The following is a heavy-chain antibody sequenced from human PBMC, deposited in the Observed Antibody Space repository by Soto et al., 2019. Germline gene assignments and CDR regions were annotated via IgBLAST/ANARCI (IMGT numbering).Heavy chain of an antibody. J-gene: IGHJ4*02. V-gene: IGHV4-59*07. CDR1: GGSINSDY. Sequence: QVQLQESGPGLVKPSDSLSLTCTVSGGSINSDYWSWIRQPPGKGLEWIGRISYTGSTNYNPSLKRRVTTSPDTSKTQFSLKLSSVTAADTAVYYCARGADGDYFDSWGQGTLVTVSS. CDR3: ARGADGDYFDS. CDR2: ISYTGST. D-gene: IGHD3-16*01.